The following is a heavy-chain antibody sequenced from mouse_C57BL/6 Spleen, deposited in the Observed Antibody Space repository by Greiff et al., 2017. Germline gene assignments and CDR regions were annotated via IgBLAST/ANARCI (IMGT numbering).Heavy chain of an antibody. CDR2: IYIGNGYT. V-gene: IGHV1-58*01. CDR1: GYTFTSYG. CDR3: ARWYYGSNPYYFDY. D-gene: IGHD1-1*01. J-gene: IGHJ2*01. Sequence: EVQLQQSGAELVRPGSSVKMSCKTSGYTFTSYGINWVKQRPGQGLEWIGYIYIGNGYTESNEKFQGQATLTSDTSSSTAYRQLSSLTSEDSAIYFCARWYYGSNPYYFDYWGQGTTLTVSS.